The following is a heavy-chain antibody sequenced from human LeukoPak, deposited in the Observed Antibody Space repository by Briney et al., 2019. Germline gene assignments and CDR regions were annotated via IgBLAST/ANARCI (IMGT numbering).Heavy chain of an antibody. Sequence: GGSLRLSCAASGFTVSSNYMSWVRQAPGKGLEWVSVIYSGGSTYYADSVKGRFTISRYNSKNTLYLQMNSLRAEDTAVYYCAREVVVAATEYFDYWGQGTLVTVSS. CDR3: AREVVVAATEYFDY. J-gene: IGHJ4*02. CDR1: GFTVSSNY. D-gene: IGHD2-15*01. V-gene: IGHV3-66*01. CDR2: IYSGGST.